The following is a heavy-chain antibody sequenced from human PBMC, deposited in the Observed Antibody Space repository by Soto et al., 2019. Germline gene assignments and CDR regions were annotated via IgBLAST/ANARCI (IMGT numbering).Heavy chain of an antibody. CDR3: AKDLTTMIRGLIISPFDY. CDR1: GLTFSSYA. J-gene: IGHJ4*02. Sequence: GGSLRLSCVASGLTFSSYAMSWVRQAPGKGLEWVSGITGSGGITYYADSVKGRFTISRDNSKNTLYLQMNSLRAEDTAVYYCAKDLTTMIRGLIISPFDYWRQGTLVTVSS. CDR2: ITGSGGIT. V-gene: IGHV3-23*01. D-gene: IGHD3-10*01.